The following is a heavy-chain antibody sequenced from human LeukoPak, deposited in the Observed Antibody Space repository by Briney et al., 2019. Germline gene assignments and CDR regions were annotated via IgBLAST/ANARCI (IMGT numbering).Heavy chain of an antibody. Sequence: SETLSLTCTVSGGSISSYYWSWIRQPPGKGLEWIGYIYYSGSTNYNPSFKSRVTISVDTSKNQFSLKLSSVTVADTAVYYCARQWFGESPLDYWGQGTLVTVSS. CDR3: ARQWFGESPLDY. V-gene: IGHV4-59*08. CDR1: GGSISSYY. D-gene: IGHD3-10*01. CDR2: IYYSGST. J-gene: IGHJ4*02.